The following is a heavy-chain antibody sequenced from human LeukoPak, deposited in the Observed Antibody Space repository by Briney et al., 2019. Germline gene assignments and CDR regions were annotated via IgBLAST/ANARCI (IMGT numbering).Heavy chain of an antibody. CDR3: AGGLYYYYYYYIDV. J-gene: IGHJ6*03. Sequence: SETLSLTCAVYGGSFSGYYWSWIRQPPGKGLEWIGGTFYSGNTYDNPSLKSRVTISVDTSKNQLSLKLSSVTAADTAVYYCAGGLYYYYYYYIDVWGKGTTVTVSS. V-gene: IGHV4-34*12. CDR2: TFYSGNT. D-gene: IGHD3-10*01. CDR1: GGSFSGYY.